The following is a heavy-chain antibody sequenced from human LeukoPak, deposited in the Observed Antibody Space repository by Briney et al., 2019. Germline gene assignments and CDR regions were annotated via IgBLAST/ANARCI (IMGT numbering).Heavy chain of an antibody. CDR1: GYTFTSYY. CDR2: INPSGGST. CDR3: ARRQTTTDAFDI. J-gene: IGHJ3*02. V-gene: IGHV1-46*01. D-gene: IGHD1-1*01. Sequence: ASVKVSCKSSGYTFTSYYIHWVRQPPAQGLEWMGIINPSGGSTSYAHKFSGRVSITIDTSTSTVSMYLNILSLEDTAVYYCARRQTTTDAFDIWGQGTMDTVSS.